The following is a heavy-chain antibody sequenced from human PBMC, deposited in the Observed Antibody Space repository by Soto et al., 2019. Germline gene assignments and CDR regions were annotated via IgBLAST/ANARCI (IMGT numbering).Heavy chain of an antibody. J-gene: IGHJ6*02. CDR2: IDPSDSYT. CDR3: ARHVDTAMIHYYYYGMDV. D-gene: IGHD5-18*01. Sequence: PGESLKISCKGSGYSFTSYWISWVRQMPGKGLEWMGRIDPSDSYTNYSPSFQGHVTISADKSISTAYLQWSSLKASDTAMYYCARHVDTAMIHYYYYGMDVWGQGTTVTVSS. CDR1: GYSFTSYW. V-gene: IGHV5-10-1*01.